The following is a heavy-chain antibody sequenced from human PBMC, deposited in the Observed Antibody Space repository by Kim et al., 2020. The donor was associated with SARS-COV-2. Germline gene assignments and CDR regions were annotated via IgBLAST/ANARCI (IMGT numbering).Heavy chain of an antibody. CDR3: AKGGYSGRFDP. D-gene: IGHD3-10*01. Sequence: GGSLRLSCAASGFSFSAYWMTWVRQAPGKGLEWVANIKEDGTDKYYVDSVKGRFTISRDNAKNSLYLQMNSLRVEDTAVYYCAKGGYSGRFDPWGQGTLVTVYS. CDR1: GFSFSAYW. J-gene: IGHJ5*02. CDR2: IKEDGTDK. V-gene: IGHV3-7*01.